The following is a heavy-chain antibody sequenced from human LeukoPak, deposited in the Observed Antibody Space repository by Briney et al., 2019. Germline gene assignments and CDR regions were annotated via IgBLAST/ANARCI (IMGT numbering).Heavy chain of an antibody. CDR3: ARISVGAAGNNWFGP. CDR1: GGSISSSSYY. J-gene: IGHJ5*02. Sequence: PSETLSLTCTVSGGSISSSSYYWGWIRQPPGKGLEWIGSIYYSGSTYYNPSLKSRVTISVDTSKNQFSLKLSSVTAADTAVYYCARISVGAAGNNWFGPWGQGTLVTVSS. CDR2: IYYSGST. V-gene: IGHV4-39*01. D-gene: IGHD6-13*01.